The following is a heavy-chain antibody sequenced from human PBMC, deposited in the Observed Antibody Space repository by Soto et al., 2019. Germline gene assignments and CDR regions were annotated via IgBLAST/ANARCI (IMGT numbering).Heavy chain of an antibody. J-gene: IGHJ5*02. D-gene: IGHD1-1*01. CDR1: GDFISSHY. CDR3: VRHAHLTTNDL. Sequence: QVQLQESGPGLVKPSETLSLTCTVSGDFISSHYWSWIRQPPGKGLEWIGYISYSGNTNYSPSLKSRVTVSVDTSKKQLSLELTSLTAADTAVYYCVRHAHLTTNDLWGQGTLVTVSS. V-gene: IGHV4-59*08. CDR2: ISYSGNT.